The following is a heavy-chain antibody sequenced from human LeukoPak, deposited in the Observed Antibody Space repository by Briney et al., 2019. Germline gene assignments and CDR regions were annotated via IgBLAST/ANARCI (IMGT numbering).Heavy chain of an antibody. J-gene: IGHJ3*02. CDR3: ARDRGGSSWYDAFDI. CDR2: ISYDGSNK. CDR1: GFTFSSYA. V-gene: IGHV3-30-3*01. Sequence: GGSLRLSCAASGFTFSSYAMHWVRQAPGKGLEWVAVISYDGSNKYYADSVKGRFTISRDNSKNTLYLQMNSLRAEDTAVYYCARDRGGSSWYDAFDIWGQGTMVTVSS. D-gene: IGHD6-13*01.